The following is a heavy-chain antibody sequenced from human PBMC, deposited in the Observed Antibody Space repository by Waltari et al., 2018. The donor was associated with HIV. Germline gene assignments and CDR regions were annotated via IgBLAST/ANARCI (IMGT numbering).Heavy chain of an antibody. CDR3: ARDGFLGRFYYYGLDV. D-gene: IGHD3-10*01. CDR2: IYHTGIT. Sequence: ESGPGLLEPSETLSLTCTVSHYSITGPYYWSWIRQSPGMGLEWIASIYHTGITYYNPSLKTRVTISMDTPTNAFSLRLTSMTAADTAVYYCARDGFLGRFYYYGLDVWGPGTTVIVS. CDR1: HYSITGPYY. J-gene: IGHJ6*02. V-gene: IGHV4-38-2*02.